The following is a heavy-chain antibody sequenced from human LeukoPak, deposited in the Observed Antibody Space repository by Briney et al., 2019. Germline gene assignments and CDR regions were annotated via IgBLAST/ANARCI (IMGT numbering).Heavy chain of an antibody. CDR1: GYTFTSYG. CDR2: ISAYNGNT. V-gene: IGHV1-18*01. J-gene: IGHJ4*02. CDR3: ARAGYFDWLLGYYFDY. D-gene: IGHD3-9*01. Sequence: ASVKVSCKASGYTFTSYGISWVRQAPGQGLEWMGWISAYNGNTNYAQKLQGRVTMTTDTSTSTAYMELRSLRSDDTAVYYCARAGYFDWLLGYYFDYWGQGTLVTVSS.